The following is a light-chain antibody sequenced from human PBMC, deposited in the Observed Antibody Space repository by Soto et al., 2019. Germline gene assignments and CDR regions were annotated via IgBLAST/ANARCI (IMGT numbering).Light chain of an antibody. J-gene: IGKJ4*01. Sequence: DIHLTHSPSFLSASVGDRVTITCRASQDIRSYLAWYQQKPGKAPKLLIYFASTLQSGVPSRFSGSASGKEFTLTISSLQPEDFATYYCQQFNGYPLTFGPGSKVEIX. CDR1: QDIRSY. CDR3: QQFNGYPLT. CDR2: FAS. V-gene: IGKV1-9*01.